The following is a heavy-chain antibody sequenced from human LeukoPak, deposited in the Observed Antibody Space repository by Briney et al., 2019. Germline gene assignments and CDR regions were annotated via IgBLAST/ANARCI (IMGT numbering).Heavy chain of an antibody. CDR2: IIPIFGTT. J-gene: IGHJ4*02. Sequence: SVKVSCKASGGTFSSYAISWVRQAPGQGLEWMGRIIPIFGTTIYAQKFQGGVTITTDESTSTAYMEVSSLRSEDTAVYYCAREDDYSNYVLGYWGQETLVTVSS. V-gene: IGHV1-69*05. D-gene: IGHD4-11*01. CDR1: GGTFSSYA. CDR3: AREDDYSNYVLGY.